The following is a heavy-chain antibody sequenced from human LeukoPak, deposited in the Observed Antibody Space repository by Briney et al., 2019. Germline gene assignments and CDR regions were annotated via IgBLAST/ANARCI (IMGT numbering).Heavy chain of an antibody. V-gene: IGHV6-1*01. D-gene: IGHD3-10*01. J-gene: IGHJ5*02. CDR1: GDGVSSSSAA. CDR3: ARASHGSHWFDH. Sequence: SPTLSLTFAISGDGVSSSSAAWKWIRQSPARGLEWLGRTYYMSKWKTEYAVSVESRIVINPDTSKNQFSLQLSSVTPEDTAVYYCARASHGSHWFDHWGQGTLVTVSS. CDR2: TYYMSKWKT.